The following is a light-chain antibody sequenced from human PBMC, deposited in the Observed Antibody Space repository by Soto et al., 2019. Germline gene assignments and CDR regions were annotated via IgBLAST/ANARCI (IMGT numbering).Light chain of an antibody. CDR3: SSYTAGISHYV. CDR1: SSDVGGYNY. V-gene: IGLV2-14*01. Sequence: QSALTQPASVSGSPGQSITISCTGTSSDVGGYNYVSWYQHYPGKAPKLMIYEVSNRPSGVSNRFSGSKSGNTASLTISGRQEDDEAAYYCSSYTAGISHYVFGTGTKVTVL. CDR2: EVS. J-gene: IGLJ1*01.